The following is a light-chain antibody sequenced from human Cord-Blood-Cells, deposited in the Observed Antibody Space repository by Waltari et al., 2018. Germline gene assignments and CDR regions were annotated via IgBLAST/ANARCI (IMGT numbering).Light chain of an antibody. CDR3: QQYNSYPFT. CDR2: DAS. J-gene: IGKJ3*01. V-gene: IGKV1-5*01. Sequence: IQMTQSPSTLSAYVGDRVTITCRASQSISSWLAWYQQKPGKAPKLLIYDASSLESGVPARFSGSGAGTEFTLTISSLQPDDFATYYCQQYNSYPFTFGPGTKVDIK. CDR1: QSISSW.